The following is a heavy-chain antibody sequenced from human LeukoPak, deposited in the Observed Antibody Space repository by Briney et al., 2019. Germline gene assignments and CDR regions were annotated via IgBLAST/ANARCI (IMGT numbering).Heavy chain of an antibody. J-gene: IGHJ4*02. D-gene: IGHD6-19*01. Sequence: GGSLRLSCAASGFTFTSYAMHWVRQAPGQRLEWMGWINAGNGNTKYSQKFQGRVTITRDTSASTAYMELSSLRSEDTAVYYCARDPTQWLVFRTFEVKGYYFDYWGQGTLVTVSS. CDR2: INAGNGNT. CDR3: ARDPTQWLVFRTFEVKGYYFDY. CDR1: GFTFTSYA. V-gene: IGHV1-3*01.